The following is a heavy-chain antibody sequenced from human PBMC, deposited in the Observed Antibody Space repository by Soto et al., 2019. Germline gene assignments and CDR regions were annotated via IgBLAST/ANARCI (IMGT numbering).Heavy chain of an antibody. V-gene: IGHV3-23*01. Sequence: GGSLRLSCAASGFTFSSYAMIWVRQAPGKGLEWVSAISGSGGSTYYADSVKGRFPISRDKSKNTLYLQMNSLRADDTAVYYCVKAYGELLTPYYYYYYMDVWGKGTTVTVSS. CDR3: VKAYGELLTPYYYYYYMDV. D-gene: IGHD3-10*01. CDR1: GFTFSSYA. CDR2: ISGSGGST. J-gene: IGHJ6*03.